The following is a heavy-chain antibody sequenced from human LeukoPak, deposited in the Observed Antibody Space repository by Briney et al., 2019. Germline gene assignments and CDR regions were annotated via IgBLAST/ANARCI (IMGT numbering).Heavy chain of an antibody. J-gene: IGHJ4*02. Sequence: ASVKVSCKASGYTFTGYYMHWVRQAPGQGLEWMGRINPNSGGTNYAQKFQGRVTMTRDTSISTAYMELSRLRSDDTAVYYCARDYFGLDGTGTFVYWGQGTLVTVSS. CDR1: GYTFTGYY. CDR3: ARDYFGLDGTGTFVY. V-gene: IGHV1-2*06. CDR2: INPNSGGT. D-gene: IGHD3-10*01.